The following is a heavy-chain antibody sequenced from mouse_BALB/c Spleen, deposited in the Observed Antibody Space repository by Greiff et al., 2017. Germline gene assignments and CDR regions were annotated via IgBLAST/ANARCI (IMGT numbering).Heavy chain of an antibody. CDR2: ISSNGGST. CDR1: GFTFSSYG. V-gene: IGHV5-6-3*01. CDR3: GRDGGDY. J-gene: IGHJ4*01. Sequence: EVQLVESGGGLVQPGGSLKLSCAASGFTFSSYGMSWVRQTPDKRLELVATISSNGGSTYYPDSVKGRFTISRDNAKNTLYLQMSSLKSEDTAMYYCGRDGGDYWGQGTSVTVSS.